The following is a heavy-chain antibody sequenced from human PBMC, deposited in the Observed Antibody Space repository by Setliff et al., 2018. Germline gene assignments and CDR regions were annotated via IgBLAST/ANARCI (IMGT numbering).Heavy chain of an antibody. V-gene: IGHV4-59*01. Sequence: PSETLSLTCTISGGFTSSFYWSWIRQAPGKGLEWIGYVDHRGSTNFSPSLKSRGTISVDTSKTQVSLTLTSVTAADTAVYYCARDYQGGWFDPWGPGTLVTVSS. CDR2: VDHRGST. CDR3: ARDYQGGWFDP. CDR1: GGFTSSFY. J-gene: IGHJ5*02. D-gene: IGHD3-16*01.